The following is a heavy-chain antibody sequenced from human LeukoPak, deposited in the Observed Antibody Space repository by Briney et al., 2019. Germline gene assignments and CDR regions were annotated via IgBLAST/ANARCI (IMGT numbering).Heavy chain of an antibody. Sequence: GGSLRLSCAASGFTVSSNYMTWVRQAPGKGLEWVSLIYSSGSTAYADSVKGRFTISRDNSKNTLYLQMNSLRAEDTAVYYCARSAGIAATIVLGYWGQGTLVTVSA. CDR2: IYSSGST. V-gene: IGHV3-66*01. D-gene: IGHD5-12*01. CDR1: GFTVSSNY. CDR3: ARSAGIAATIVLGY. J-gene: IGHJ4*02.